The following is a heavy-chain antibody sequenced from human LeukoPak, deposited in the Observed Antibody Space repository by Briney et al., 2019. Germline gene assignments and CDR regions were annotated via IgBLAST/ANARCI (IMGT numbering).Heavy chain of an antibody. D-gene: IGHD3-3*01. J-gene: IGHJ5*02. CDR3: ARRRATIFGVVIIKGWFDP. CDR1: GGSFSGYY. CDR2: INHSGRT. Sequence: PSETLSLTCAVYGGSFSGYYWSWVRQPPGKGREWIGEINHSGRTNYNPSLKSRVTISVDTSKNQFSLKLSSVTAADTAVYYCARRRATIFGVVIIKGWFDPWGQGTLVTVSS. V-gene: IGHV4-34*01.